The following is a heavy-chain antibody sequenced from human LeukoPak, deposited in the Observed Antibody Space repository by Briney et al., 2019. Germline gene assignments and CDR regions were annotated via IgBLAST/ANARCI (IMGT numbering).Heavy chain of an antibody. CDR2: LYYSGST. CDR3: ARGLASGWYLKYFDY. D-gene: IGHD6-19*01. Sequence: SETLSLTCTVSGGSISSSIYYWGWIRQPPGKGLEWIGSLYYSGSTYYNPSLKSRVTMSVDTSKNQFSLKLSSVTAADTAVYYCARGLASGWYLKYFDYWGQGTLVTVSS. J-gene: IGHJ4*02. CDR1: GGSISSSIYY. V-gene: IGHV4-39*07.